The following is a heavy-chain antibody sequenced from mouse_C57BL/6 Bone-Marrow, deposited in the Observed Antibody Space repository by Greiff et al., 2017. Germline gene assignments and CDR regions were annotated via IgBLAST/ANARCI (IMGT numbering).Heavy chain of an antibody. CDR2: INPSSGYT. CDR3: ARERVADWDVDYAMDD. Sequence: QVQLQQSGAELAKPGASVKLSCKASGYTFTSYWMHWVKQRPGQGLEWIGYINPSSGYTKYNQKFKDKATLTVDKSSSTAYMPLSSLTSEDSSVYYCARERVADWDVDYAMDDWGEGTAGTVAS. V-gene: IGHV1-7*01. D-gene: IGHD4-1*01. J-gene: IGHJ4*01. CDR1: GYTFTSYW.